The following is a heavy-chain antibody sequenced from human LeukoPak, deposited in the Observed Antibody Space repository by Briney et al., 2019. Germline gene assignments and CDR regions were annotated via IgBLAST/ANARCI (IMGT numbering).Heavy chain of an antibody. CDR3: ARVESGSCSTTRCRNIDY. V-gene: IGHV3-74*01. Sequence: GGSLRPSCAASGFTFSNYWMHWVRQAPGKGLVWVSRINTDGSSTNYADSVKGRFTISRDNAKNTLYVQMNSLRVEDTAVYYCARVESGSCSTTRCRNIDYWGQGTLVTVSS. CDR1: GFTFSNYW. D-gene: IGHD2-2*01. J-gene: IGHJ4*02. CDR2: INTDGSST.